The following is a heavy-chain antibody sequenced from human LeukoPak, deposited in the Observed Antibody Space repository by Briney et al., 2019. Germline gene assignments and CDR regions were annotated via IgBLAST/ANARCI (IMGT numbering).Heavy chain of an antibody. CDR2: IRYDGSNK. CDR1: GFTFSSYG. D-gene: IGHD7-27*01. Sequence: GGSLRLSCAASGFTFSSYGMHWVRQAPGKGLEWVAFIRYDGSNKYYADSVKGRFTISRDNSKNALNLQMNSLRAEDTAVYYCAKGYPNWASWGYWGQGTLVTVSS. V-gene: IGHV3-30*02. CDR3: AKGYPNWASWGY. J-gene: IGHJ4*02.